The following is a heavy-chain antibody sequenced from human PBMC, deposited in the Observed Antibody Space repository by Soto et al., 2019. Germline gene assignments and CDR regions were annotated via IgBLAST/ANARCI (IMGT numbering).Heavy chain of an antibody. D-gene: IGHD4-4*01. CDR2: ISWDGGST. Sequence: GGSLRLSCAASGFTFDDYTMHWVRQAPGKGLEWVSLISWDGGSTYYADSVKGRFTISRDNSKNSLYLQMNSLRTEDTALYYCAKGLTPGYYYYGMDVWGQGTTVTVSS. CDR3: AKGLTPGYYYYGMDV. V-gene: IGHV3-43*01. J-gene: IGHJ6*02. CDR1: GFTFDDYT.